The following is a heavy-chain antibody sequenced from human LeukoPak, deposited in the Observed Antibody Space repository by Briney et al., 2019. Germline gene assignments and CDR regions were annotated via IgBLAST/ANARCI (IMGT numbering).Heavy chain of an antibody. CDR3: ARETRAHDAFDI. J-gene: IGHJ3*02. CDR2: ISGSSSTI. V-gene: IGHV3-48*04. Sequence: GSLRLSCAASGFTFSSYSMNWVRQAPGKGLEWVSYISGSSSTIYYADSVKGRFTISRDNAKNSLYLQMNSLRAEDTAVYYCARETRAHDAFDIWGQGTMVTVSS. CDR1: GFTFSSYS.